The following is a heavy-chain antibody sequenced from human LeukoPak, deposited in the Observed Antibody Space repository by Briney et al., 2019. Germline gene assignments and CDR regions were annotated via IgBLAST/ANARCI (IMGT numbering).Heavy chain of an antibody. J-gene: IGHJ4*02. CDR1: GFTFSSYW. CDR3: ARDRVVFEY. Sequence: PGGSLILSCAASGFTFSSYWMSWVRQAPGKGLEWVANIKQDGSEKYYVDSVKGRFTISRDNAKNSLYLQMNSLRVEATAVYYCARDRVVFEYWGQGTLVTVSS. CDR2: IKQDGSEK. V-gene: IGHV3-7*05. D-gene: IGHD2-15*01.